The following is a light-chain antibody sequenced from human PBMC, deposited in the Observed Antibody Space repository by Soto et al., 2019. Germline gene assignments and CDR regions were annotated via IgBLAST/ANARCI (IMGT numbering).Light chain of an antibody. V-gene: IGKV3-20*01. CDR2: GAS. J-gene: IGKJ5*01. CDR3: QQCGSSPPIT. CDR1: HSVSSSY. Sequence: EIVLTQSPGTLSLSPGERATLSCRASHSVSSSYLAWYQQKPGQAPRLRIYGASSRATGNPDRFSGSGSGTDFALTISRLEPEDFAVYCCQQCGSSPPITFGQGTRLEIK.